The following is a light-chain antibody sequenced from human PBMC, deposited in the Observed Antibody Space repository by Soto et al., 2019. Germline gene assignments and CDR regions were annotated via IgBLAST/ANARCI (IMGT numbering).Light chain of an antibody. V-gene: IGKV1-5*03. CDR3: QQYNSYST. J-gene: IGKJ1*01. CDR2: KAS. Sequence: IQWTQFPSTLSDSEGDRFTFPFRASQSISSWLAWYQQKPGKAPKLLIYKASSLESGVPSRFSGSGSGTEFTLTISSLQPDDFATYYCQQYNSYSTFGQGTKVDIK. CDR1: QSISSW.